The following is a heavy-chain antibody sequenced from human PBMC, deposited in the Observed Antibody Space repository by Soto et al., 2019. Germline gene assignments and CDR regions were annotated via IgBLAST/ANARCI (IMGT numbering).Heavy chain of an antibody. V-gene: IGHV4-30-2*01. CDR1: GGYISSGGYP. Sequence: PSETLPLTNAVSGGYISSGGYPRSWIRKPPGKGLEWIGYIYHSGSTYYNPSLKSRVTISVDRSKNQFSLKLSSVTAADTDVYYCASSLVVRRPWFDPWGQGTLVTVSS. CDR3: ASSLVVRRPWFDP. CDR2: IYHSGST. J-gene: IGHJ5*02. D-gene: IGHD3-22*01.